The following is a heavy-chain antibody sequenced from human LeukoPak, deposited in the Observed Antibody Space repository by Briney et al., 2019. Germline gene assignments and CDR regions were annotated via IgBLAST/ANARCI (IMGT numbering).Heavy chain of an antibody. CDR2: IYYTGST. Sequence: SETLSLTCTVSGGSISSTSYYWGWIRQPPGKGLEWIASIYYTGSTLYNPSLQSRVTISVDTARSQISLKLTSVTAADTAVYYCAGHCRTSTCYLYDYWGQGTLVTVSS. CDR1: GGSISSTSYY. CDR3: AGHCRTSTCYLYDY. J-gene: IGHJ4*02. V-gene: IGHV4-39*01. D-gene: IGHD2-2*01.